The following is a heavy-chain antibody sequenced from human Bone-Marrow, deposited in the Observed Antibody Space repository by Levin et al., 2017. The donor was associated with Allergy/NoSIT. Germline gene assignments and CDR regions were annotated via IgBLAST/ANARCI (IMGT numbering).Heavy chain of an antibody. D-gene: IGHD2-21*02. CDR3: AREACSGGVCSRDY. CDR1: GYTFTSYY. J-gene: IGHJ4*02. Sequence: ASVKVSCKASGYTFTSYYLHWVRQAPGQGLEWMGVINPGGGNKNYAQKFQGRVTMTRDTSTSTVSMELSSLISEDTAVYWCAREACSGGVCSRDYWGQGTLVTVSS. V-gene: IGHV1-46*01. CDR2: INPGGGNK.